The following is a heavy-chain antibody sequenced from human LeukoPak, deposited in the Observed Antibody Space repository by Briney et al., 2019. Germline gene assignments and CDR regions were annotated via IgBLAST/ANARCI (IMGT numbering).Heavy chain of an antibody. CDR2: INPSGGST. V-gene: IGHV1-46*01. CDR3: ARVGYYASSGLPGAFDI. Sequence: SVKVSCKASGYTFTSYYMHWVRQAPGQGLEWMGIINPSGGSTSYAQKFQGRVTIPRDTSTSTVYMELSSLRSEDTAVYYCARVGYYASSGLPGAFDIWGQGTMVTVSS. D-gene: IGHD3-22*01. CDR1: GYTFTSYY. J-gene: IGHJ3*02.